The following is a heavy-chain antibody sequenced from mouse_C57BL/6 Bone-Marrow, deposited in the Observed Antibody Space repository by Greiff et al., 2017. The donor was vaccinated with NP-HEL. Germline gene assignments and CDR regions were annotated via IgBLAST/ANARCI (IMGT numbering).Heavy chain of an antibody. CDR3: TRVVVAKNWYFDV. Sequence: QVQLQQSGAELVRPGASVTLSCKASGYTFTDYEMHWVKQTPVHGLEWIGAIDPETGGTAYNQKFKGKAILTADKSSSTAYMELRSLTSEDSAVYYCTRVVVAKNWYFDVWGKGTTVTVSS. D-gene: IGHD1-1*01. J-gene: IGHJ1*03. CDR1: GYTFTDYE. V-gene: IGHV1-15*01. CDR2: IDPETGGT.